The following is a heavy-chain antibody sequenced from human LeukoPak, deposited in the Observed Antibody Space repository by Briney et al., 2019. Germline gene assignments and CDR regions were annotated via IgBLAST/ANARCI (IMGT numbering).Heavy chain of an antibody. CDR2: LQNDGSDM. Sequence: PGGSLRLSCAASGFTFSNYGMHWVRQAPDKGLEWVAFLQNDGSDMHYADSVEGRFTISRDNSKNTLYLQMNSLRTEDTAIYYCARDTRTTSAWFGIDSWGQGTLVTVSS. V-gene: IGHV3-30*02. CDR1: GFTFSNYG. D-gene: IGHD3-10*01. CDR3: ARDTRTTSAWFGIDS. J-gene: IGHJ4*02.